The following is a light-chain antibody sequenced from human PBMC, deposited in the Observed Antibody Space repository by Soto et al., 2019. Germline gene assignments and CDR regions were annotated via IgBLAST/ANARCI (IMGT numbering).Light chain of an antibody. CDR2: WAS. Sequence: DIVMTQSPDSLAVSPGERATINCKSSQSVLSSSNNKNSLAWYQQKPGQPPKLLIYWASNRESGVPDRFSGRGAGKNFTLTSRSLEGGDGGGYYCQQYYSNPFTFGPGTKVDIK. CDR1: QSVLSSSNNKNS. V-gene: IGKV4-1*01. CDR3: QQYYSNPFT. J-gene: IGKJ3*01.